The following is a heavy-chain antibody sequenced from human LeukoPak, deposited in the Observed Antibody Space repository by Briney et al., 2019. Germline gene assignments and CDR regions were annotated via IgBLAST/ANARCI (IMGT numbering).Heavy chain of an antibody. Sequence: GGSLRLSCAASGFTFSSYAMSWVRQSPGKGLEWVSAISGSGGSTYYADSVKGRFTISRDNSKNTLYLQINSLRAEDTAVYYCANSGYSYGQYYFDYWGQGTLVTVSS. D-gene: IGHD5-18*01. V-gene: IGHV3-23*01. J-gene: IGHJ4*02. CDR3: ANSGYSYGQYYFDY. CDR1: GFTFSSYA. CDR2: ISGSGGST.